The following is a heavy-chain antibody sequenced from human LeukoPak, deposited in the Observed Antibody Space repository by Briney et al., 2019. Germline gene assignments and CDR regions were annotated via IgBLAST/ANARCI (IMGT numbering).Heavy chain of an antibody. CDR1: GGSISSYY. CDR2: IYYSGTS. V-gene: IGHV4-59*08. D-gene: IGHD3-16*01. Sequence: PSETLSLTCTVSGGSISSYYWSWIRQPPGKGLEWIGNIYYSGTSYYNPSLKSRVTISVDASKNQFSLKLTSVTAADTAVYYCARVGGDDAYYFDYWGQGTLVTVSS. J-gene: IGHJ4*02. CDR3: ARVGGDDAYYFDY.